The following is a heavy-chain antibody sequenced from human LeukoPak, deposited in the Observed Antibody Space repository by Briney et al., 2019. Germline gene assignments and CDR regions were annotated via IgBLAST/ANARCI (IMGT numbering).Heavy chain of an antibody. CDR3: ARGGVATIGAGGYYYYGMDV. J-gene: IGHJ6*02. CDR1: GYTFTGYY. Sequence: GASVKVSCKASGYTFTGYYMHWVRQAPGQGLEWMGWINPNSGGTNYAQKFQGRATMTRDTSISTAYMELSRLRSDDTAVYYRARGGVATIGAGGYYYYGMDVWGQGTTVTVSS. D-gene: IGHD5-12*01. V-gene: IGHV1-2*02. CDR2: INPNSGGT.